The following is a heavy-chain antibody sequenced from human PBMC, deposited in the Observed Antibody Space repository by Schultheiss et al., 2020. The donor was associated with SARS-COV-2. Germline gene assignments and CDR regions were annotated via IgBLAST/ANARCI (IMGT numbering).Heavy chain of an antibody. D-gene: IGHD6-13*01. V-gene: IGHV3-7*01. CDR1: GFTFSSYG. CDR3: ARVGSPADY. Sequence: GGSLRLSCAASGFTFSSYGMHWVRQAPGKGLEWVANIKQDGSEKYYVDSVKGRFTISRDNAKNSLYLQMNSLRAEDTAVYYCARVGSPADYWGQGTLVTVAS. CDR2: IKQDGSEK. J-gene: IGHJ4*02.